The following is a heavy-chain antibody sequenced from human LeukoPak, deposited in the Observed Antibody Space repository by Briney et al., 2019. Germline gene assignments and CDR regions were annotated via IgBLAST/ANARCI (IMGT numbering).Heavy chain of an antibody. J-gene: IGHJ4*02. CDR2: ISAYNGNT. CDR3: ARGDYYDSSGLDPDDY. D-gene: IGHD3-22*01. CDR1: GYTFTSYG. Sequence: ASVKVSCKASGYTFTSYGISWVRQAPGRGLEWMGWISAYNGNTNYAQKLQGRVTMTTDTSTSTAYMELRSLRSDDTAVYYCARGDYYDSSGLDPDDYWGQGTLVTVSS. V-gene: IGHV1-18*01.